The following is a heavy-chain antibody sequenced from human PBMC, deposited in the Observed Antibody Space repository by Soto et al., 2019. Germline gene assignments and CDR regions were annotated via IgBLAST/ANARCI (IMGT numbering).Heavy chain of an antibody. Sequence: QVQLQQWGAGLLKPSETLSLTCAVYGGSFSGYYWSWIRQPPGKGLEWIGEINHSGSTNYNPSLKSRVTISVDTSKNQFSLKLSSVTAADTAVYYCARRIGSTIRTYYDFWSGSKTGYFDYWGQGTLVTVSS. D-gene: IGHD3-3*01. CDR2: INHSGST. CDR1: GGSFSGYY. V-gene: IGHV4-34*01. CDR3: ARRIGSTIRTYYDFWSGSKTGYFDY. J-gene: IGHJ4*02.